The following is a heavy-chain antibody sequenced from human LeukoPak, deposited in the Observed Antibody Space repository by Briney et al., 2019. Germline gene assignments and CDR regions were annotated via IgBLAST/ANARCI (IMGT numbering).Heavy chain of an antibody. D-gene: IGHD6-19*01. J-gene: IGHJ4*02. CDR1: GGSISSYY. V-gene: IGHV4-34*01. CDR3: AKDEQWLETYYFDY. Sequence: SSETLSLTCTVSGGSISSYYWSWIRQPPGKGLEWIGEINHSGSTNYNPSLKSRVTISVDTSKNQFSLKLSSVTAADTAVYYCAKDEQWLETYYFDYWGQGTLVTVSS. CDR2: INHSGST.